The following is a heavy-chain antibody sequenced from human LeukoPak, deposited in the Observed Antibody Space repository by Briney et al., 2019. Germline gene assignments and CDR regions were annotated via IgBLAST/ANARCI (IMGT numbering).Heavy chain of an antibody. CDR2: ISGSGSST. D-gene: IGHD2-15*01. Sequence: GGSLRLSCEASGFTFSSYAMSWVRQASGKGLEWVSAISGSGSSTYYADSVKGRFTISRDNPKNTLYLQMNSLRAEDTAVYYCAKDLLALVVSPTFSFDYWGQGTLVTVSS. V-gene: IGHV3-23*01. J-gene: IGHJ4*02. CDR1: GFTFSSYA. CDR3: AKDLLALVVSPTFSFDY.